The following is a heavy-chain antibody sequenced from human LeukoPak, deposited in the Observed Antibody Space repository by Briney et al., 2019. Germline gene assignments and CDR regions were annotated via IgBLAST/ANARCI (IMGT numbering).Heavy chain of an antibody. V-gene: IGHV4-30-2*01. CDR3: ARGSGYGYGQFGY. CDR1: GGSISSGGYS. Sequence: SETLSLTCAVSGGSISSGGYSWSWIRQPPGKGLEWIGYIYHSGSTYYNPSLKSRVTISVDRSKNQFSLKLSSVTAADTAVYYCARGSGYGYGQFGYWGQGALVTVSS. CDR2: IYHSGST. J-gene: IGHJ4*02. D-gene: IGHD5-18*01.